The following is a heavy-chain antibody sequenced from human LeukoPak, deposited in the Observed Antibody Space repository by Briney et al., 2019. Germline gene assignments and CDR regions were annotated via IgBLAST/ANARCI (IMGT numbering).Heavy chain of an antibody. CDR2: SYYSGST. J-gene: IGHJ4*02. CDR3: ARNRAYYDYVRGSYRSVFDY. D-gene: IGHD3-16*02. CDR1: GGSISSTIYY. Sequence: PSGTLSLTCTVSGGSISSTIYYWGWIRQPPGKGLEWIANSYYSGSTYYNSSLKSRVTISVDTSKNQFSLKLSSVTAADTAVYYCARNRAYYDYVRGSYRSVFDYWGQGTLVTVSS. V-gene: IGHV4-39*01.